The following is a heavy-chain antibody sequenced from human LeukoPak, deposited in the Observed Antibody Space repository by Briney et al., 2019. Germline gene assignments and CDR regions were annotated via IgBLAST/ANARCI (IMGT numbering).Heavy chain of an antibody. V-gene: IGHV4-4*02. J-gene: IGHJ4*02. D-gene: IGHD4-17*01. CDR2: INHSGST. Sequence: SETLSLTCAVSGGSISSSNWWSWVRQPPGKGLEWIGEINHSGSTNYNPSLKSRVIISVDTSKNQFSLKLSSVTAADTAVYYCARVDYRDYSKDFDYWGQGTLVTVSS. CDR1: GGSISSSNW. CDR3: ARVDYRDYSKDFDY.